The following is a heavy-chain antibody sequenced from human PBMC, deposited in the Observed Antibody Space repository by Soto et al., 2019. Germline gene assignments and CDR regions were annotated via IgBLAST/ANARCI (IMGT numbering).Heavy chain of an antibody. CDR1: GFTFSSYA. CDR2: ISGSGGST. D-gene: IGHD1-26*01. CDR3: EKPQSGIVGVWLSYFDY. J-gene: IGHJ4*02. V-gene: IGHV3-23*01. Sequence: PGGSLRLSCAASGFTFSSYAMSWVRQAPGKGLEWVSAISGSGGSTYYADSVKGRFTISRDNSKNTLYLQMNSLRAEDTAVYYCEKPQSGIVGVWLSYFDYWGQGTLVTVSS.